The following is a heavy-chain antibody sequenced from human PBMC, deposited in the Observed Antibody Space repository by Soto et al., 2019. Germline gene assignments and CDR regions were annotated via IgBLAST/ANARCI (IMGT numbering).Heavy chain of an antibody. V-gene: IGHV4-59*08. Sequence: QVQLQESGPGLVKPSETLSLTCTVSGGSISSYYWSWIRQPPGKGLEWIGYIYYSGSTNYNPSLKSRVTISVETSMTQFSLTLSSVTAADSAVYYCARFNWYFDLWGRGTLVTVSS. CDR3: ARFNWYFDL. CDR2: IYYSGST. J-gene: IGHJ2*01. CDR1: GGSISSYY.